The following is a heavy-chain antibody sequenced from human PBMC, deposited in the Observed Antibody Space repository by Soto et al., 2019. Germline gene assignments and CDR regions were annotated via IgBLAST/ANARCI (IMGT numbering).Heavy chain of an antibody. CDR2: IYHSGST. Sequence: TVALTCAVSGGSISSGGYSWTWFRQPQGKGLEWIGYIYHSGSTYYNPSLKSRVTISVDRSKNQFSLKLSSVTAAEKAVYYCARAQYQLLYVEDYYQHYGTDVSGPGHTVTV. J-gene: IGHJ6*02. D-gene: IGHD2-2*02. CDR1: GGSISSGGYS. V-gene: IGHV4-30-2*01. CDR3: ARAQYQLLYVEDYYQHYGTDV.